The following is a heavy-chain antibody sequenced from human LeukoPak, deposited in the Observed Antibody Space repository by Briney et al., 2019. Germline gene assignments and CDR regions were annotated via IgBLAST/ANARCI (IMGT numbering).Heavy chain of an antibody. CDR1: GYTFSDYY. CDR2: INPNSGGT. V-gene: IGHV1-2*02. Sequence: ASVRVSCKASGYTFSDYYIHWVRQAPGQGLEWMAWINPNSGGTNYAQRFEGRVTMTRDTSISTAYMELSRLTSDDTAVYYCAREGTITYAFDIWGQGTMVTVSS. CDR3: AREGTITYAFDI. D-gene: IGHD5-24*01. J-gene: IGHJ3*02.